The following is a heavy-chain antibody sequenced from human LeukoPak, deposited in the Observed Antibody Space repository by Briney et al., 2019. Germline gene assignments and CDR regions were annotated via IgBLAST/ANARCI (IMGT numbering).Heavy chain of an antibody. CDR3: ARIYGTGLDYYYMDV. CDR2: ISAYNGNT. CDR1: GYTFTSYG. D-gene: IGHD2-8*02. V-gene: IGHV1-18*01. Sequence: ASVKVSCKASGYTFTSYGISWVRQAPGQGLEWMGWISAYNGNTNYAQKLQGRVTMTTDTSTSTAYMELRSLRSDDTAVYYCARIYGTGLDYYYMDVWGKGTTVTVSS. J-gene: IGHJ6*03.